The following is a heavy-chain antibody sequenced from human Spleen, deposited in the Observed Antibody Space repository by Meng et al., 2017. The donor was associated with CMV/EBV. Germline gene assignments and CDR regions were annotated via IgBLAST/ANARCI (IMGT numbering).Heavy chain of an antibody. CDR1: GGSVSSGSYY. CDR2: IYYSGST. CDR3: ARGYYGSGGH. J-gene: IGHJ4*02. Sequence: SETLSLTCTVSGGSVSSGSYYWSWIRQPPGKGLEWIGYIYYSGSTNYNPSLKSQVTISVDTSKNQFSLKLSSVTAADTAVYYCARGYYGSGGHWGQGTLVTVSS. V-gene: IGHV4-61*01. D-gene: IGHD3-10*01.